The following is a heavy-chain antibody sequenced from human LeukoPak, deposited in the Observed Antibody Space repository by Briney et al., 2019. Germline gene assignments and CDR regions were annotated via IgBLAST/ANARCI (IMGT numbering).Heavy chain of an antibody. V-gene: IGHV1-46*01. J-gene: IGHJ6*02. CDR3: ARVGTYNYYGMDV. CDR1: GYTFTSYY. Sequence: ASVKVSCKASGYTFTSYYIHWVRQAPGQGLEWMGIINPSGGSANYAQKFQGRVTMTRDTSTSTVYMELGSLRSEDTAVYYCARVGTYNYYGMDVWGQGTTVTVSS. D-gene: IGHD1-14*01. CDR2: INPSGGSA.